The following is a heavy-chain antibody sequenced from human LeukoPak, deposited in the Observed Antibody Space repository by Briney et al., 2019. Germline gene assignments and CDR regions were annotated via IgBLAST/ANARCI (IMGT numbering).Heavy chain of an antibody. CDR2: INEDGSAK. D-gene: IGHD5-12*01. CDR1: GFTFRRSW. CDR3: ARELVDGPAEYFQH. Sequence: GGSLRLSCAASGFTFRRSWMSWVRQAPGKGLEWVANINEDGSAKYYVDSVKGRFTISRDNAKNSLYLQMNSLRAEDTAVYYRARELVDGPAEYFQHWGQGALVTVSS. J-gene: IGHJ1*01. V-gene: IGHV3-7*01.